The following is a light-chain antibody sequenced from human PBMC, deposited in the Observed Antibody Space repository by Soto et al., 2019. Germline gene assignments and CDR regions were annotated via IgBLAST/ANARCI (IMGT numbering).Light chain of an antibody. J-gene: IGKJ4*01. V-gene: IGKV1-39*01. CDR1: QSIDIY. CDR2: AAS. CDR3: QQSYSTPLT. Sequence: DIQITQSPSSLSAFVVDRVTITCRASQSIDIYLNWCQQKSGEAPKVLIYAASSLQSGVPPRFSGSGSGTDFTLTISSLQPEDFATYYCQQSYSTPLTFGGGTKVDIK.